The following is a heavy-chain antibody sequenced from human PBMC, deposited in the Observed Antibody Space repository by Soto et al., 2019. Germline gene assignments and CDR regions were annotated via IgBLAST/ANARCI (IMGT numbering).Heavy chain of an antibody. V-gene: IGHV4-4*02. CDR2: IYHSGST. Sequence: QVHLQESGPGLVKPSGTLSLTCAVSGGSISSSNWWSWVRQPPGKGLEWIGKIYHSGSTNYNPSLKSRVTLSVDRSKNQFSLKLSSVTAAHTAVYYCARMRRPVGADPWGQGSLVTVSS. D-gene: IGHD3-16*01. CDR3: ARMRRPVGADP. J-gene: IGHJ5*02. CDR1: GGSISSSNW.